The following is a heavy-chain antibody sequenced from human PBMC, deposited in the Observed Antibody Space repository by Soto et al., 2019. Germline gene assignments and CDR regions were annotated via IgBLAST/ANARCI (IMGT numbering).Heavy chain of an antibody. J-gene: IGHJ4*02. D-gene: IGHD6-13*01. Sequence: GASVKVSCKASGYTFLSYYMHWARQAPGQGLEWMGIINPSGGSTSYAQKFQGRVTMTRDTSTSTVYMELSSLRSEDTAAYYCARSNFPSSSSWPFDYWGQGTQVTVSS. CDR2: INPSGGST. CDR3: ARSNFPSSSSWPFDY. V-gene: IGHV1-46*03. CDR1: GYTFLSYY.